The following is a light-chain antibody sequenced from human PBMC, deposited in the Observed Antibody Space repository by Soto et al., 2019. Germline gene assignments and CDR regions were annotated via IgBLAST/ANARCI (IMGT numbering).Light chain of an antibody. CDR3: MQGTHWPPYT. CDR1: QSLAYSDGNTY. V-gene: IGKV2-30*01. J-gene: IGKJ2*01. CDR2: KVS. Sequence: DVVMTQSPLSLPVTLGQPASISCRSSQSLAYSDGNTYLNWFQQRPGQSPMRLIYKVSTRDSGVPDRFSGSGSGTDFTLKISRVEAEDVGVYYCMQGTHWPPYTFGQGTKLEIK.